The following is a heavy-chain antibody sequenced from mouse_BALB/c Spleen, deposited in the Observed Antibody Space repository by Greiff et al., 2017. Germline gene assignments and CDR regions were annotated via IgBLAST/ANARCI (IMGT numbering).Heavy chain of an antibody. CDR2: ISTYYGDA. V-gene: IGHV1S137*01. CDR3: ARWSYYAMDY. Sequence: QVQLQQSGAELVRPGVSVKISCKGSGYTFTDYAMHWVKQSHAKSLEWIGVISTYYGDASYNQKFKGKATMTVDKSSSTAYMELARLTSEDSAIYYGARWSYYAMDYWGQGTSVTVSS. CDR1: GYTFTDYA. J-gene: IGHJ4*01.